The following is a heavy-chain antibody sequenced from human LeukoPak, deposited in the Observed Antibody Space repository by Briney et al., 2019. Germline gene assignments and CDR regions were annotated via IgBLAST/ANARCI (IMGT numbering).Heavy chain of an antibody. Sequence: SETLSLTCTVSGGSISSSSYYWGWIRQPPGKGLEWIGSIYYSGSTYYNPSLKSRVTISVDTSKNQFSLKLSSVTAADTAVYYCARDDCSGGSCFLGYFDYWGQGTLVTVSS. V-gene: IGHV4-39*07. CDR3: ARDDCSGGSCFLGYFDY. J-gene: IGHJ4*02. CDR1: GGSISSSSYY. CDR2: IYYSGST. D-gene: IGHD2-15*01.